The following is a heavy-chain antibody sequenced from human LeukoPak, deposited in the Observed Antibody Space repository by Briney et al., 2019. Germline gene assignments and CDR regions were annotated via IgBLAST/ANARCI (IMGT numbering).Heavy chain of an antibody. CDR3: AKDSVRLRPYHSDY. CDR2: ISGSGGCT. D-gene: IGHD4-17*01. CDR1: GFTFSSYA. J-gene: IGHJ4*02. Sequence: PGGSLRLSCAASGFTFSSYAMSWVRQAPGKGLEWVSAISGSGGCTYYADSVKGRFTISRDNSKNTLYLQMNSLRAEDTAVYYCAKDSVRLRPYHSDYWGQGTLVTVSS. V-gene: IGHV3-23*01.